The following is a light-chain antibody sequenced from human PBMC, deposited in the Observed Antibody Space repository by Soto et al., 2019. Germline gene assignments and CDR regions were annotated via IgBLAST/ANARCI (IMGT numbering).Light chain of an antibody. CDR3: QQYGSSPTT. V-gene: IGKV3-20*01. CDR1: QSVTSNY. Sequence: EIVLTQSPGTLSLSPGERATLSCRASQSVTSNYLAWYQQKPGQAPRLLIFGASIRATGIPDRFSGSGSGTDFTLTIGRLEPEDFAVYHSQQYGSSPTTFGQGTKVEIK. J-gene: IGKJ1*01. CDR2: GAS.